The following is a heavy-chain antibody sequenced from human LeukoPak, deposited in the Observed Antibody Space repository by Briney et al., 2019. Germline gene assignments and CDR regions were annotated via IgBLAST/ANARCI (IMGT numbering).Heavy chain of an antibody. CDR2: IYPDDSDT. CDR3: ARVYGYPSTWIDY. D-gene: IGHD5/OR15-5a*01. J-gene: IGHJ4*02. Sequence: GESLRISCKASRYTFSKFWISWVRQRPGKGLEWMGNIYPDDSDTTYSPPFQGQVTISADRSTGIVYLQLSSLQASDTATYYCARVYGYPSTWIDYWGQGTLVTVSS. V-gene: IGHV5-51*01. CDR1: RYTFSKFW.